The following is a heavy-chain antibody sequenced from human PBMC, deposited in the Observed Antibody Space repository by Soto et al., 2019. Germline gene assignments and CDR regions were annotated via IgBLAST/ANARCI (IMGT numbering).Heavy chain of an antibody. CDR2: INPNSGGT. Sequence: ASVKVSCKASGYTFTGYYMHWVRQAPGQGLEWMGWINPNSGGTNYAQKFQGWVTMTRDTSISTAYMELSRLRSDDTAVYYCARVGRLGTMVRGVISDYYYYGMDVWGQGTTFTVSS. CDR3: ARVGRLGTMVRGVISDYYYYGMDV. V-gene: IGHV1-2*04. J-gene: IGHJ6*02. D-gene: IGHD3-10*01. CDR1: GYTFTGYY.